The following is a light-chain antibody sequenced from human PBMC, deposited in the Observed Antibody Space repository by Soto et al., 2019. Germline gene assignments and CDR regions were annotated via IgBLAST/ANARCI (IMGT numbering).Light chain of an antibody. CDR1: QSVSSY. Sequence: EIVLTQSPATLSLSPGERATLSCRASQSVSSYLAWYQQKPGQAPRLLIYDASNRATGIPARFSGSGSGTDFTLTISSLEPEDFAVYYGQQRGNWPWTFGQGTKVEIK. CDR2: DAS. J-gene: IGKJ1*01. V-gene: IGKV3-11*01. CDR3: QQRGNWPWT.